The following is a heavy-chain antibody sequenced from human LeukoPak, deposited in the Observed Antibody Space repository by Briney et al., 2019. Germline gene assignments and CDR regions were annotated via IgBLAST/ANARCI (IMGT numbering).Heavy chain of an antibody. Sequence: PGGSLRLSCIASRFAFSDYYMSWIRQAPGKGLEWVSYISHNGNTKFYADSVKGRFTISRDNTKNSLYLQMNRLRTEDTAVYYCARGYMNFDYWGHGTLVTVSA. D-gene: IGHD5-24*01. CDR2: ISHNGNTK. J-gene: IGHJ4*01. V-gene: IGHV3-11*01. CDR1: RFAFSDYY. CDR3: ARGYMNFDY.